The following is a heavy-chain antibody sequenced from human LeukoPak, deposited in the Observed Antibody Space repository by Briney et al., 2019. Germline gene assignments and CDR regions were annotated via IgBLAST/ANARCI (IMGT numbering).Heavy chain of an antibody. CDR2: INTNTGNP. CDR3: ATGSYYYDSSGYCPLEFDY. J-gene: IGHJ4*02. D-gene: IGHD3-22*01. Sequence: ASVKVSCKASGYTFTSYAMNWVRQAPGQGLEWMGWINTNTGNPMYAQGFTGRFVFSLDTSVSTAYLQITRLKAEDTAVYYCATGSYYYDSSGYCPLEFDYWGQGTLVTVSS. V-gene: IGHV7-4-1*02. CDR1: GYTFTSYA.